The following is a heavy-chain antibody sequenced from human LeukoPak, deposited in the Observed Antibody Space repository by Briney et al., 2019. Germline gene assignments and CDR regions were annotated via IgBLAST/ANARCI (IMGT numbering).Heavy chain of an antibody. D-gene: IGHD3-10*01. CDR3: ARGWFGELQPHIVDYYYYYYMDV. J-gene: IGHJ6*03. CDR1: GYTFTGYY. V-gene: IGHV1-2*02. CDR2: INPNSGGT. Sequence: ASVKVSCKASGYTFTGYYMHWVRQAPGQGLEWMGWINPNSGGTNYAQKFQGRVTVTRDTSISTAYMELSRLRSDDTAVYYCARGWFGELQPHIVDYYYYYYMDVWGKGTTVTVSS.